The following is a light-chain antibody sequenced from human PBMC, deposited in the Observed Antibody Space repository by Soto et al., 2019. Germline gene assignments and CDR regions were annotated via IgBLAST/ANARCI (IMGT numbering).Light chain of an antibody. Sequence: QPVLTQSPSASASLGASVKLTCTLSSGHSSYAIAWHQQQPEKGPRYLMKLNSDGSHSKGDGIPDRFSGSSSGAERYFTISSLQSEDQADYSCQTWGTGIQVFGTGTKLTVL. CDR2: LNSDGSH. J-gene: IGLJ1*01. CDR3: QTWGTGIQV. CDR1: SGHSSYA. V-gene: IGLV4-69*01.